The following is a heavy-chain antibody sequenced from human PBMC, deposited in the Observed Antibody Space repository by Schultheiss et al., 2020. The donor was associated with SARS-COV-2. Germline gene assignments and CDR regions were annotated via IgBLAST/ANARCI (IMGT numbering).Heavy chain of an antibody. D-gene: IGHD2-15*01. J-gene: IGHJ5*02. CDR3: ARQAVVVLGWFDP. CDR2: IYYSGST. Sequence: SQTLSLTCTVSGGSISSGGYYWSWIRQHPGKGLEWIGYIYYSGSTYYNPSLKSRVTISVDTSKNQFSLKLSSVTAADTAVYYCARQAVVVLGWFDPWGQGTLVTVSS. CDR1: GGSISSGGYY. V-gene: IGHV4-31*03.